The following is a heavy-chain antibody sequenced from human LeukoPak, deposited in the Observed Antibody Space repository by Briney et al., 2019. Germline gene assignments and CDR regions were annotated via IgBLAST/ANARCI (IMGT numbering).Heavy chain of an antibody. CDR3: ARSLYSGYDYVLGY. J-gene: IGHJ4*02. Sequence: ASVKVSCKASGYTFTAYYMHWVRQAPGQGLEWMGWINPKSGGTNYPQKFQGRVTMTRDTSISTAYMELSRLRSDDTAVYYCARSLYSGYDYVLGYWGQGTLVTVSS. CDR2: INPKSGGT. D-gene: IGHD5-12*01. V-gene: IGHV1-2*02. CDR1: GYTFTAYY.